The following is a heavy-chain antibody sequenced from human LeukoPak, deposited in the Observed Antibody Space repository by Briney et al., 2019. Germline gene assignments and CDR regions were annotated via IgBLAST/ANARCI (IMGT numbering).Heavy chain of an antibody. CDR1: GGTFSGYA. J-gene: IGHJ6*02. D-gene: IGHD4-17*01. CDR3: ASLASVTTYGMDV. CDR2: ITPIFGTA. Sequence: ASVKVSCKASGGTFSGYAISWVRQAPGQGLEWMGGITPIFGTANYAQKFQGRVTMTRNTSISTAYMELSSLRSEDTAVYYCASLASVTTYGMDVWGQGTTVTVSS. V-gene: IGHV1-69*05.